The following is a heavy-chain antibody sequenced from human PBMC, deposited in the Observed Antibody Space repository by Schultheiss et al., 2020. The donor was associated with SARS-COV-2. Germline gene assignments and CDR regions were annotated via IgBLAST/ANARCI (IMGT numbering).Heavy chain of an antibody. J-gene: IGHJ4*02. CDR2: IYHSGST. V-gene: IGHV4-4*02. Sequence: SETLSLTCAVSGGSISSSNWWSWVRQPPGKGLEWIGEIYHSGSTNYNPSLKSRVTISVDRSKNQFSLKLSSVTAADTAVYYCARDCIAARGFDYWGQGTLVTVSS. CDR1: GGSISSSNW. D-gene: IGHD6-6*01. CDR3: ARDCIAARGFDY.